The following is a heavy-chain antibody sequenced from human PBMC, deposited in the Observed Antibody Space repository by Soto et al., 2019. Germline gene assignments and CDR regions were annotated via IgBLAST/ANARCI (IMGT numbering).Heavy chain of an antibody. Sequence: GGSLRLSCTGSGFPFSAYNINWVRQAPGKGLEWVGRIKSKADGETKDYGAPVRGRFTISRDDSQDILYLHMNSLRIEDTAVYYCCVIKRRDQYSTSGYWFDPWGPGTLVTVSS. CDR2: IKSKADGETK. CDR1: GFPFSAYN. D-gene: IGHD4-4*01. V-gene: IGHV3-15*07. CDR3: CVIKRRDQYSTSGYWFDP. J-gene: IGHJ5*02.